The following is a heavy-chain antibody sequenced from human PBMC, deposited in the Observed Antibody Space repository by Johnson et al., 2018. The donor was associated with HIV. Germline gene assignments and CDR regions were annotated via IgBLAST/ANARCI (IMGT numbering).Heavy chain of an antibody. D-gene: IGHD6-6*01. CDR1: GFTFDDYA. J-gene: IGHJ3*01. CDR3: TKDLYLGLWDSTSSRGFDV. V-gene: IGHV3-9*01. CDR2: ISWNSGSI. Sequence: VQLVESGGGLVQPGRSLRLSCTASGFTFDDYAMHWVRQAPGKGPEWVSGISWNSGSIDYADSVKGRFTISRDNAKNSLFLHMNSLRPEDTALYYCTKDLYLGLWDSTSSRGFDVWGQGTMVTVSS.